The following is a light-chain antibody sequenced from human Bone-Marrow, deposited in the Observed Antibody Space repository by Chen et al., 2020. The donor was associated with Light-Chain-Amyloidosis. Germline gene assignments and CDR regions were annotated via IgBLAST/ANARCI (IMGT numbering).Light chain of an antibody. CDR2: GSS. V-gene: IGKV3-20*01. J-gene: IGKJ4*01. Sequence: EIVFTQSPGTLSLSPGEGANLSCRASQTISSNYLTWYQQKFGQAPRLLIYGSSSRATGIPDRFTGSGAGTDCTLTINRREPEDFEMYYCQQYGTSPLTFGGGTKVEIK. CDR3: QQYGTSPLT. CDR1: QTISSNY.